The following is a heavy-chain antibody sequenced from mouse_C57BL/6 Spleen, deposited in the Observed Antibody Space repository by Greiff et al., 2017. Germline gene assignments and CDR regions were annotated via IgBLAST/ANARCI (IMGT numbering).Heavy chain of an antibody. V-gene: IGHV1-55*01. CDR1: GYTFTSYW. CDR2: IYPGSGST. J-gene: IGHJ4*01. Sequence: QVQLKQPGAELVKPGASVKMSCKASGYTFTSYWITWVKQRPGQGLEWIGDIYPGSGSTNYNEKFKSKATLTVDTSSSTAYMQLSSLTSEDSAVYYCARDGYDAAMDYWGQGTSVTVSS. CDR3: ARDGYDAAMDY. D-gene: IGHD2-2*01.